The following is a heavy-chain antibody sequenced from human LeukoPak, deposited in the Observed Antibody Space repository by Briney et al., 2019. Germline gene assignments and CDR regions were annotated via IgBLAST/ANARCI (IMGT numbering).Heavy chain of an antibody. CDR2: INHSGST. V-gene: IGHV4-34*01. J-gene: IGHJ6*02. CDR3: ARDTETGYRRQQLVHGMDV. Sequence: PSETLSLTCAVYGGSFSGYYWSWIRQPPGKGLEWIGEINHSGSTNYNPSLKSRVTISVDTSKNQFSLKLSSVTAADTAVYYCARDTETGYRRQQLVHGMDVWGQGTTVTVSS. CDR1: GGSFSGYY. D-gene: IGHD6-13*01.